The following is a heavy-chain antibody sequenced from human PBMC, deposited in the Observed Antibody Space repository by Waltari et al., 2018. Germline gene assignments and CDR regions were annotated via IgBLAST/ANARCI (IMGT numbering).Heavy chain of an antibody. Sequence: QVQLVQSGAEVKKPGSSVKVSCKASGGTFSSYAISWVRQAPGQGLEWMGGIIPIFGTANYAQKFQGRVTITADESTSTAYMELSSPRSEDTAVYYCARGSRYDILTGPEAFDIWGQGTMVTVSS. CDR1: GGTFSSYA. V-gene: IGHV1-69*13. CDR3: ARGSRYDILTGPEAFDI. D-gene: IGHD3-9*01. J-gene: IGHJ3*02. CDR2: IIPIFGTA.